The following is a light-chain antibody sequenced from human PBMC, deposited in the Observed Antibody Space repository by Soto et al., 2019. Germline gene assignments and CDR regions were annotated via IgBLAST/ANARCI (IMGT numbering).Light chain of an antibody. J-gene: IGLJ1*01. V-gene: IGLV3-9*01. CDR2: RDS. CDR1: NIGSKN. CDR3: QVWDSSTGV. Sequence: SYELTQQLSVSVALGQTARITCGGNNIGSKNVHWYQQKPGQAPVLVIYRDSNRPSGIPERFSGSNSGNTATLTISRAQAGDEADYYCQVWDSSTGVFGTGTKVTVL.